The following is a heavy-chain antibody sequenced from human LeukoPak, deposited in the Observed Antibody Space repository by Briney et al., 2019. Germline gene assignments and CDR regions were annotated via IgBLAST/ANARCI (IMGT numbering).Heavy chain of an antibody. CDR3: AGGPEEWLTLTWHFDL. V-gene: IGHV3-11*01. CDR1: GFTFSNYG. CDR2: ISSSGSTI. J-gene: IGHJ2*01. Sequence: GGSLRLSCVASGFTFSNYGMSWVRQAPGKGLEWVSYISSSGSTIYYADSVKGRFTISRDNAKNSLYLQMNSLRAEDTAVYYCAGGPEEWLTLTWHFDLWGRGTLVTVSS. D-gene: IGHD3-3*01.